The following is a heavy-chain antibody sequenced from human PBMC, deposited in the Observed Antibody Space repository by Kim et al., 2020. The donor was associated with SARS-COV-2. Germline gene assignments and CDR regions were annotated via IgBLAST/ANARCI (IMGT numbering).Heavy chain of an antibody. V-gene: IGHV3-53*01. J-gene: IGHJ4*02. D-gene: IGHD1-26*01. Sequence: TYYADSVKGRFTISRDIPKDTLYLQMNRLRAEDTAVYYCSSSTVGAYFDYWGQGSLVTVSS. CDR3: SSSTVGAYFDY. CDR2: T.